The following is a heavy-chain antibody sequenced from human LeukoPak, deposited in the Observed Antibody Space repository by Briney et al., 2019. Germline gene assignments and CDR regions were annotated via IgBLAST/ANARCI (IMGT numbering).Heavy chain of an antibody. CDR3: ASQRISSGWYYFDY. D-gene: IGHD6-19*01. CDR1: GGSFSGYY. V-gene: IGHV4-34*01. J-gene: IGHJ4*02. CDR2: INHSGST. Sequence: SETLSLTCAVYGGSFSGYYWSWIRQPPGKGLEWIGEINHSGSTNYNPSLKSRVTISVDTSKNQFSLKLSSVTAADTAVYYCASQRISSGWYYFDYWGQGTLVTVSS.